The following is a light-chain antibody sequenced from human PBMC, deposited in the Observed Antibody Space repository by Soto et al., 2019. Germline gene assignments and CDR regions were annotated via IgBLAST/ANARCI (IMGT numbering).Light chain of an antibody. CDR1: QSVSSY. CDR3: QQYGSSAT. V-gene: IGKV3-20*01. J-gene: IGKJ1*01. Sequence: EIVFTQSPATLSLSPGERATLSCRASQSVSSYLAWYEQKPGQAPRLLIYGASSRATGIPDRFSGSGSGTDFTLTISRLEPEDFAVYYCQQYGSSATFGQGTKVDIK. CDR2: GAS.